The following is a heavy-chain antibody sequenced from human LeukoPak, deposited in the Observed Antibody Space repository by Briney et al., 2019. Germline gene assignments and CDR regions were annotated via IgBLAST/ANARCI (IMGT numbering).Heavy chain of an antibody. J-gene: IGHJ4*02. CDR1: GFTVSSNY. V-gene: IGHV3-66*02. CDR3: AREGVIWSGSYYDY. D-gene: IGHD3-3*01. Sequence: GGSLRLSCAASGFTVSSNYMSWVRQAPGKGLEWVSVIYSGGSTYYADSVKGRFTISRDNSKNTLYLQMNSLRAEDTAVYYCAREGVIWSGSYYDYWGQGTLVSVSS. CDR2: IYSGGST.